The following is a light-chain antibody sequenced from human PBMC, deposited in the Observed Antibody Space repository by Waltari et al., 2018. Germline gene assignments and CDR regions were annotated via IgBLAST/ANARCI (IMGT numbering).Light chain of an antibody. J-gene: IGLJ2*01. Sequence: QSVLTQPPSASGTPGQRVTLPCSGSRHNSGPYHVYRYHQLPVTAPKLLIFRNHQRPSGVPVLFSGSNSGTSASLAISGLRSEDEADYYCAVWDDSLTGQVIFGGGTKLTVL. V-gene: IGLV1-47*01. CDR2: RNH. CDR3: AVWDDSLTGQVI. CDR1: RHNSGPYH.